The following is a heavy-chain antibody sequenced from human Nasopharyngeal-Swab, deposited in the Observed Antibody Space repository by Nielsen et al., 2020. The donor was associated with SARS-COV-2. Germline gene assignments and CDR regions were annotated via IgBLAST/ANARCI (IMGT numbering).Heavy chain of an antibody. V-gene: IGHV3-30*18. CDR2: ISYDGSNK. CDR3: AKDDL. Sequence: LSLTCAASGFTFSSYGMHWVRQAPGKGLEWVAVISYDGSNKYYADSVKGRFTISRDNSKNTLYLQMNSLRAEDTAVYYCAKDDLWGRGTLVTVSS. CDR1: GFTFSSYG. J-gene: IGHJ2*01.